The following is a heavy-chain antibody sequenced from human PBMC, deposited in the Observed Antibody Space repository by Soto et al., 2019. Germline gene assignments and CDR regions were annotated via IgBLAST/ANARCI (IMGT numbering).Heavy chain of an antibody. J-gene: IGHJ4*02. V-gene: IGHV1-2*02. Sequence: ASVKVSCKASGYTFTDYYIHWVRQAPGQGLEWLGWFNPKTGGPNYAPKFQGRVTMTRDTSISTTYMGLTSLTSDDTAVYYCAREHAGFGDYWGPGTLVTVSS. CDR3: AREHAGFGDY. CDR1: GYTFTDYY. D-gene: IGHD3-16*01. CDR2: FNPKTGGP.